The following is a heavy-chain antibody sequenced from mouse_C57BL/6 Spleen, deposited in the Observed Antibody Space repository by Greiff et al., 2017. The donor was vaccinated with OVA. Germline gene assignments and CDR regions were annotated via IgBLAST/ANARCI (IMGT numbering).Heavy chain of an antibody. CDR2: IYPGNSDT. CDR3: TKITSTVVATDY. CDR1: GYTFTSYW. D-gene: IGHD1-1*01. V-gene: IGHV1-5*01. Sequence: EVQLQQSGTVLARPGASVKMSCKTSGYTFTSYWMHWVKQRPGQGLEWIGAIYPGNSDTSYNQKFKGKAKPTAVTSASTAYMELSSLTNEDSAVYYCTKITSTVVATDYWGQGTTLTVSS. J-gene: IGHJ2*01.